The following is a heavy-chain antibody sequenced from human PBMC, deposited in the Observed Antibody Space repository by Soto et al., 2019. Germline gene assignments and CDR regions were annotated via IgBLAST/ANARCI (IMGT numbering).Heavy chain of an antibody. D-gene: IGHD3-10*01. CDR2: IYWDDDK. V-gene: IGHV2-5*02. CDR3: AHKGGRGAGMDV. CDR1: GFSVSTSGVG. J-gene: IGHJ6*02. Sequence: QITLKESGPTLVKPTQTLTLTCTFSGFSVSTSGVGVAWIRQSPGKALEWLALIYWDDDKRYSPFLQSRVTITKDTSKNQVVMTMTNMDPGDTATYYCAHKGGRGAGMDVWGQGTTVTVSS.